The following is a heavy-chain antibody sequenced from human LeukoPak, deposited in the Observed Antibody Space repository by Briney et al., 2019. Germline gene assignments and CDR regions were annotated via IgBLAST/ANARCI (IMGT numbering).Heavy chain of an antibody. D-gene: IGHD6-19*01. CDR3: ARAYSSGWDYFDY. J-gene: IGHJ4*02. CDR2: IYYSGST. CDR1: GGSISSYY. V-gene: IGHV4-59*01. Sequence: PSETLSLTCTVSGGSISSYYWSWIRQPPGKGLEWLGYIYYSGSTNYNPFLKSRVTISVDTSKNQFSLKLSSVTAADTAVYYCARAYSSGWDYFDYWGQGTLVTVSS.